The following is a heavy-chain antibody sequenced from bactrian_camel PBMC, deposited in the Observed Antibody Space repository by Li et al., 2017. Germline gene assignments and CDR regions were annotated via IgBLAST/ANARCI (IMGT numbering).Heavy chain of an antibody. V-gene: IGHV3-3*01. CDR1: GYTYDTYC. J-gene: IGHJ4*01. CDR2: FRPDDQRT. CDR3: AAEGALNGGICYGNPNY. D-gene: IGHD2*01. Sequence: HVQLVESGGGSVQAGGSLRLSCAARGYTYDTYCMGWFRRPPGKEREAVATIYIAFRPDDQRTYYADSVQGRFTISQNNAENILYLEMNSLKVDDTAVYTCAAEGALNGGICYGNPNYWGQGTQVTVSS.